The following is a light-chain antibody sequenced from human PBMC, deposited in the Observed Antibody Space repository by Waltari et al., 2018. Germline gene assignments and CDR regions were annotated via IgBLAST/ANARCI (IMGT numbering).Light chain of an antibody. V-gene: IGLV3-21*01. CDR2: YDS. CDR3: QVWDANTDPGV. J-gene: IGLJ1*01. Sequence: SYVLTQPPSVAAAPGETARVTCGGNNIERKSVHWYQQKPGKAPVLVISYDSDRPSGIPERFSGSNSGDTATLTISRVEAGDEADYYCQVWDANTDPGVFGTGTEVTVL. CDR1: NIERKS.